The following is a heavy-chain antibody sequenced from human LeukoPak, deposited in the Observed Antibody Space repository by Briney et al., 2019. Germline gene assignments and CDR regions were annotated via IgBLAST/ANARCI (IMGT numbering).Heavy chain of an antibody. CDR2: IYTSGST. V-gene: IGHV4-4*09. J-gene: IGHJ4*02. CDR1: GGSISSYY. Sequence: SETLSLTCTVSGGSISSYYWSWIRQPPGKGLEWIGYIYTSGSTNYNPSLKSRVTISVDTSKNQFSLKLSSVTAADTAVYYCARVGYCSGGTCYGAIDYWGQGTLVTVSS. CDR3: ARVGYCSGGTCYGAIDY. D-gene: IGHD2-15*01.